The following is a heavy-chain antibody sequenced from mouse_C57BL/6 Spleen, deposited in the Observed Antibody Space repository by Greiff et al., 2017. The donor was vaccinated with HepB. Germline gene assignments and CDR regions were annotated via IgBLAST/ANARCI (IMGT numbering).Heavy chain of an antibody. J-gene: IGHJ4*01. Sequence: QVQLQQSGAELVRPGASVTLSCKASGYTFTDYEMHWVKQTPVHGLEWIGAIDPETGGTAYNQKFKGKAILTADKSSSTAYMELRSLTSEDSAVYYCTRGRRSYAMDYWGQGTSVTVSS. CDR2: IDPETGGT. CDR3: TRGRRSYAMDY. V-gene: IGHV1-15*01. CDR1: GYTFTDYE.